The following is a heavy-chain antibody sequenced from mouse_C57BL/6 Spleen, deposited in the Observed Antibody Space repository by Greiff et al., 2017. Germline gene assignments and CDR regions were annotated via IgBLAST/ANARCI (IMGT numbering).Heavy chain of an antibody. D-gene: IGHD2-5*01. V-gene: IGHV1-64*01. Sequence: QVQLQQPGAELVKPWASVKLSCKASGYTFTSYWMPWVKQRPGQGLEWIGMIHPNSGSTNYNEKFKSKVTLTVDNSSSTAYMQLSSLTSEDYAVYYCARSPYSNYEAWFAYWGQGTLVTVSA. CDR1: GYTFTSYW. CDR3: ARSPYSNYEAWFAY. CDR2: IHPNSGST. J-gene: IGHJ3*01.